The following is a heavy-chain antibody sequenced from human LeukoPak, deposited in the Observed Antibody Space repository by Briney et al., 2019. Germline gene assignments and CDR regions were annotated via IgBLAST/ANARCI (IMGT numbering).Heavy chain of an antibody. Sequence: GGPLRLSCGASGFTFNSYEMNWVRQAPGEGLEWVSYISSSGSNIYYVDSVKGRFTNSRANAKNSLYLQMNSLRAEDTAVYYCAELGITMIGGVWGKGTTVTISS. CDR2: ISSSGSNI. D-gene: IGHD3-10*02. CDR1: GFTFNSYE. V-gene: IGHV3-48*03. J-gene: IGHJ6*04. CDR3: AELGITMIGGV.